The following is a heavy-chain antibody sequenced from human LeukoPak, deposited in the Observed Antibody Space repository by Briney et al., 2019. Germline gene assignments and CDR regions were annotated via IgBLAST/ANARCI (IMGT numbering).Heavy chain of an antibody. CDR1: GYTFTGYY. CDR3: ARGAAGLRLGELSFFDY. Sequence: ASVKVSCKASGYTFTGYYMHWVRQAPGQGLEWMGWINPNSGGTNYAQKFQGWVTMTRDTSISTAYMELSRLRSDDTAVYYSARGAAGLRLGELSFFDYWGQGTLVTVSS. J-gene: IGHJ4*02. D-gene: IGHD3-16*02. V-gene: IGHV1-2*04. CDR2: INPNSGGT.